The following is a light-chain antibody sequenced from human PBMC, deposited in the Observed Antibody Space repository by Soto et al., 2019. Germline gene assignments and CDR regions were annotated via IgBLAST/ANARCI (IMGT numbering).Light chain of an antibody. CDR2: KAS. J-gene: IGKJ1*01. CDR1: QSISVW. CDR3: QKYKSALET. V-gene: IGKV1-5*03. Sequence: DIQMTQSPSTLSASVGDRVTITCRASQSISVWLAWYQQKAGKAPNLLIYKASRLESGVPSRFSGSGSETEFTLTISSLQPEDVATYYCQKYKSALETFGQGTKVDIK.